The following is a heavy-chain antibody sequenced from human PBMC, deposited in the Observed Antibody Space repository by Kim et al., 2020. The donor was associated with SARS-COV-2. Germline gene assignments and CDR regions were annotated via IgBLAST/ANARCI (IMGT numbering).Heavy chain of an antibody. CDR2: INHSGST. V-gene: IGHV4-34*01. CDR1: GGSFSGYY. J-gene: IGHJ4*02. D-gene: IGHD3-22*01. Sequence: SETLSLTCAVYGGSFSGYYWSWIRQPPGKGLEWIGEINHSGSTNYNPSLKSRVTISVDTSKNQFSLKLSSVTAADTAVYYCARGKHYYDSSGYYGWGQGTLVTVSS. CDR3: ARGKHYYDSSGYYG.